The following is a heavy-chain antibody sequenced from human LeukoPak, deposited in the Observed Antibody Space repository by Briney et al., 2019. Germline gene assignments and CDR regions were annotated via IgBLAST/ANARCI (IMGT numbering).Heavy chain of an antibody. CDR1: GYTFLTSG. V-gene: IGHV1-18*01. CDR2: ISVYNHNT. J-gene: IGHJ4*02. D-gene: IGHD2-2*01. CDR3: ARDSGVVVPAAIFDH. Sequence: ASVKVSCKASGYTFLTSGISWVRQAPGQGLEWMGWISVYNHNTNYAQKFQGRVTVTTDTSTRTAYMELRSLRSDDTDVYYCARDSGVVVPAAIFDHWGQGTLVTVSS.